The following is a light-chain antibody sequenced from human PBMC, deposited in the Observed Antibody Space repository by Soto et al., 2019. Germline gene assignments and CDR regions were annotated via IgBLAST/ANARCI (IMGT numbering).Light chain of an antibody. Sequence: DIEMTQSPSSLSASVGDRVTITCRASQNISDFLNWYQQKPGKAPNLLIYVSSTLESGVPSRFSGSGTGTDFTLTISRLQPEDFATYYCQQSFSIPFTFGPGTKVDIK. J-gene: IGKJ3*01. CDR3: QQSFSIPFT. CDR1: QNISDF. CDR2: VSS. V-gene: IGKV1-39*01.